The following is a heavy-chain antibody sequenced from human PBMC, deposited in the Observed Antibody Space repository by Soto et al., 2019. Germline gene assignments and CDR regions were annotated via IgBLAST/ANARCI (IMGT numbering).Heavy chain of an antibody. CDR3: ARDLGVGASSEY. CDR2: INAGNGNT. J-gene: IGHJ4*02. CDR1: GYTFTSYA. V-gene: IGHV1-3*01. D-gene: IGHD1-26*01. Sequence: QVQLVQSGAEVKKPGASVKVSCKASGYTFTSYAMHWVRQAPGQRLEWMGWINAGNGNTKYSQKFQGRVTITRDTSASTAYMALSSLRSEDTAVYSCARDLGVGASSEYWGQGTLVTVSS.